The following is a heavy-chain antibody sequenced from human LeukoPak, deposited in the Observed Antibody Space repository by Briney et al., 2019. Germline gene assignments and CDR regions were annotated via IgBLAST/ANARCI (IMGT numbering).Heavy chain of an antibody. Sequence: GGSLRLSCAASGFTFSDYAIHWVRQAPGKGLEWVGFIWYDGSNNYHADSVKGRFTISRDNSNNMVYLQMNSLRSEDTAVYYCAKDKGLIRGKYYFDYWGQGALVTVPS. D-gene: IGHD3-10*01. J-gene: IGHJ4*02. CDR3: AKDKGLIRGKYYFDY. CDR1: GFTFSDYA. CDR2: IWYDGSNN. V-gene: IGHV3-30*02.